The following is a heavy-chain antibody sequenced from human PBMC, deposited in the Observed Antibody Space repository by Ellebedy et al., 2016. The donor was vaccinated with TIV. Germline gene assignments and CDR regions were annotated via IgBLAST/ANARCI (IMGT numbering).Heavy chain of an antibody. CDR2: ISSSGSTI. V-gene: IGHV3-11*01. Sequence: GGSLRLSCAASGFTFSDYYMSWIRQAPGKGLEWVSYISSSGSTIYYADSVKGRFTISRDNAKNSLYLQMNSLRAEDTAVYYCARDLYCSSTSCLRPGYYYYGMDVWGQGTTVTVSS. CDR1: GFTFSDYY. CDR3: ARDLYCSSTSCLRPGYYYYGMDV. J-gene: IGHJ6*02. D-gene: IGHD2-2*01.